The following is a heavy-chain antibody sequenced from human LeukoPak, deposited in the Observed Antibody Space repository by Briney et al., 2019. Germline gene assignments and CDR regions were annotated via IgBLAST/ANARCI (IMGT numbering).Heavy chain of an antibody. CDR3: ARERVWEYQLLSPPDY. D-gene: IGHD2-2*01. V-gene: IGHV3-30*04. J-gene: IGHJ4*02. CDR2: ISYDGSNK. CDR1: GFTFSSYA. Sequence: GGSLRLSCAASGFTFSSYAMHWVRQAPGKGLEWVAVISYDGSNKYYVDSVKGRFTISRDNSKNTLYLQMNSLRAEDTAVYYCARERVWEYQLLSPPDYWGQGTLVTVSS.